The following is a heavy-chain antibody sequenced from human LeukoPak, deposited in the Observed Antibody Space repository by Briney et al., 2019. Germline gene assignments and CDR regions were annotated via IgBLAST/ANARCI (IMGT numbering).Heavy chain of an antibody. D-gene: IGHD2-21*01. V-gene: IGHV3-20*04. CDR1: GFTFDDYG. J-gene: IGHJ4*02. CDR2: INWNGGST. Sequence: GGSLRLSCAASGFTFDDYGMSWVRQAPGKGLEWVSGINWNGGSTGYADSVKGRFTISRDNAKNTLYLQMSSLRAEDTAVYYCARYVVASACFDSWGQGTLVTVSS. CDR3: ARYVVASACFDS.